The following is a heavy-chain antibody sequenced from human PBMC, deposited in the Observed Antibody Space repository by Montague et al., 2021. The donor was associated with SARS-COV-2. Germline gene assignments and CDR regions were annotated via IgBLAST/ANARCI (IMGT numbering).Heavy chain of an antibody. V-gene: IGHV4-31*03. D-gene: IGHD5-24*01. J-gene: IGHJ4*02. Sequence: TLSLTCIASSDSISSGGYYWSWIRQHPGKCLEWIGYIYYSGNTYYNPSLKSRVTMSVDTTKNQFSLTLNSVTAADTAVYYCAGGPSRLATQEFYFGYWGQGTLVSVSS. CDR2: IYYSGNT. CDR1: SDSISSGGYY. CDR3: AGGPSRLATQEFYFGY.